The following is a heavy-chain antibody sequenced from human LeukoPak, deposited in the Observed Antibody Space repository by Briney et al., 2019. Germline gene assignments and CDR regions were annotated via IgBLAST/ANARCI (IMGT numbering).Heavy chain of an antibody. CDR3: ARVGYGANFDY. Sequence: PSETLSLTCAVSGGSISSGGYSWSWIRQPPGKGLEWIGYIYHSGSTYYNPSLKSRVTISVDRSKNQFSLKLSSVTAADTAVYYCARVGYGANFDYWGQGTLVTVSS. CDR2: IYHSGST. CDR1: GGSISSGGYS. D-gene: IGHD4-17*01. J-gene: IGHJ4*02. V-gene: IGHV4-30-2*01.